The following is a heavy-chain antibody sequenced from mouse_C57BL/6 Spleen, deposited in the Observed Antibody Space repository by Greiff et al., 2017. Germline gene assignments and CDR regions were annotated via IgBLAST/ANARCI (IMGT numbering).Heavy chain of an antibody. V-gene: IGHV5-16*01. CDR2: INYDGSST. CDR1: GFTFSDYY. Sequence: EVQVVESEGGLVQPGSSMKLSCTASGFTFSDYYMAWVRQVPEKGLEWVANINYDGSSTYYLDSLKSRFIISRDNAKNILYLQMSSLKSEDTATYYCARGYYYGSSPGYFDYWGQGTTLTVSS. J-gene: IGHJ2*01. D-gene: IGHD1-1*01. CDR3: ARGYYYGSSPGYFDY.